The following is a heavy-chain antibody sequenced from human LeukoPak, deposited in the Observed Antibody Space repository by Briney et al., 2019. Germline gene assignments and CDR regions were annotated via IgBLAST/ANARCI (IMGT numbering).Heavy chain of an antibody. CDR3: GGGERSPPFVFFVC. D-gene: IGHD2-21*01. CDR2: ISSSSSTI. J-gene: IGHJ4*02. Sequence: HPGGSLRLSCATSGFTFSSYSMNWVRQAPGKGLEWVSYISSSSSTIHYADSVKGRFTISRDNAKNSLYLQMNSLRDEDTAVYYGGGGERSPPFVFFVCGGEEPLVPVSA. V-gene: IGHV3-48*02. CDR1: GFTFSSYS.